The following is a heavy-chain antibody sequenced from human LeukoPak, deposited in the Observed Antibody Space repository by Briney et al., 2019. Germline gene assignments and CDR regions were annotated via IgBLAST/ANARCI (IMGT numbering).Heavy chain of an antibody. V-gene: IGHV1-69*13. CDR3: ARGPPLTFDHTPEGYYHYYMDV. CDR1: GGTFGSFA. CDR2: IIPIFATT. J-gene: IGHJ6*03. D-gene: IGHD3-9*01. Sequence: SVKVSCKTSGGTFGSFAFAWVRQAPGHGLEWMGGIIPIFATTNYAQEFQGRVSITADEPTSTVYMEVTSLRSDDAAVYYCARGPPLTFDHTPEGYYHYYMDVWGKGTTVTISS.